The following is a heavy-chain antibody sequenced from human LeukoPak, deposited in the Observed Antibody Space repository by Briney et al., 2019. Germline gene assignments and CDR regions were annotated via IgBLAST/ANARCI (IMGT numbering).Heavy chain of an antibody. CDR2: ISYDGSNK. CDR1: GFTFSSYA. V-gene: IGHV3-30-3*01. J-gene: IGHJ4*02. D-gene: IGHD3-22*01. CDR3: ARDTTQYYYDSSGYSSYFDY. Sequence: PGGSLRLSCAASGFTFSSYAMHWVRQAPGKGLEWVAVISYDGSNKYYADSVKSRFTISRDNSKNTLYLQMNSLRAEDTAVYYCARDTTQYYYDSSGYSSYFDYWGQGTLVTVSS.